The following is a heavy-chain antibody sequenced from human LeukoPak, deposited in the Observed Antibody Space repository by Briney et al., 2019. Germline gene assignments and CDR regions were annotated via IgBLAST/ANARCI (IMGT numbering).Heavy chain of an antibody. CDR1: GYTFTGYY. J-gene: IGHJ4*02. CDR2: TNPNSGGT. V-gene: IGHV1-2*04. Sequence: ASVEVSCKASGYTFTGYYMHWVRQAPGQGLEWMGWTNPNSGGTNYAQKFQGWVTMTRDTSISTAYMELSRLRSDDTAVYYCARAELYSSGWYYYWGQGTLVTVSS. D-gene: IGHD6-19*01. CDR3: ARAELYSSGWYYY.